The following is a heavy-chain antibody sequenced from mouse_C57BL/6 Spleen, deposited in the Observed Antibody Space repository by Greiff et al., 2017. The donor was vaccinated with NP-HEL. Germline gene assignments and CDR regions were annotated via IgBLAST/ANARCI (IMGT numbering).Heavy chain of an antibody. CDR1: GYAFSSSW. CDR3: ARSTTVVARYFDV. D-gene: IGHD1-1*01. CDR2: IYPGDGDT. Sequence: QVQLKQSGPELVKPGASVKISCKASGYAFSSSWMNWVKQRPGKGLEWIGRIYPGDGDTNYNGKFKGKATLTADKSSSTAYMQLSSLTSEDSAVYFCARSTTVVARYFDVWGTGTTVTVSS. J-gene: IGHJ1*03. V-gene: IGHV1-82*01.